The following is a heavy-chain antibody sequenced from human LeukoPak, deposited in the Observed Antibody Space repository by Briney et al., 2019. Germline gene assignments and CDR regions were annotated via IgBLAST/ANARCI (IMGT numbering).Heavy chain of an antibody. CDR3: TKDGLRGYDYDY. CDR1: GFTFRDYA. D-gene: IGHD5-12*01. Sequence: GGSLRLSCAASGFTFRDYAMSWVRQAPGKGLEWVSIILNSGHTTNYADSVKGRFTVSRDNSKNTLYLQMDNLRGGDTAVYYCTKDGLRGYDYDYWGQGTLVTVSS. CDR2: ILNSGHTT. J-gene: IGHJ4*02. V-gene: IGHV3-23*01.